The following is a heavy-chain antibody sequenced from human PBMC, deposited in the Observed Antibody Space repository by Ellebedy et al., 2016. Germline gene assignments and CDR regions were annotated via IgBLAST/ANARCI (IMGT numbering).Heavy chain of an antibody. V-gene: IGHV4-59*08. D-gene: IGHD6-6*01. CDR3: ATTYSSSSLPSDY. Sequence: SETLSLTCTVSGGSIRSYYWSWIRQPPGKGLEWIGYIYYSWSTNYNPSLKSRVTISVDTSKNQFSLKLSSVTAADTAVYYCATTYSSSSLPSDYWGQGTLVTVSS. CDR1: GGSIRSYY. CDR2: IYYSWST. J-gene: IGHJ4*02.